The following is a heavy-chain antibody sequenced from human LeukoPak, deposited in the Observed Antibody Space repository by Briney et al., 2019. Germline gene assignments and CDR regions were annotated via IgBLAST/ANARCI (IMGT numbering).Heavy chain of an antibody. V-gene: IGHV3-21*01. CDR3: ARDRRYGGYWYCFDY. CDR2: ISSSSYI. J-gene: IGHJ4*02. D-gene: IGHD4-23*01. Sequence: PGGSLRLSCAASGFTFRSYAMSWVRQAPGKGLEWVSSISSSSYIYYADSVKGRFTISRDNAKNSLYLQMNSLRAEDTAVYYCARDRRYGGYWYCFDYWGQGTLVTGSS. CDR1: GFTFRSYA.